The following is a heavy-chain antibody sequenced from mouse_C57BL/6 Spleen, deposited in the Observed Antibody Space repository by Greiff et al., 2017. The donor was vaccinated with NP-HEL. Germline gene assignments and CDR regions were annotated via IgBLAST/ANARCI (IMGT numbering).Heavy chain of an antibody. CDR3: ARYSNYVLYAMDY. CDR2: ISYDGSN. CDR1: GYSITSGYY. D-gene: IGHD2-5*01. J-gene: IGHJ4*01. Sequence: VQLKESGPGLVKPSQSLSLTCSVTGYSITSGYYWNWIRQFPGNKLEWMGYISYDGSNNYNPSLKNRISITRDTSKNQFFLKLNSVTTEDTATYYCARYSNYVLYAMDYWGQGTSVTVSS. V-gene: IGHV3-6*01.